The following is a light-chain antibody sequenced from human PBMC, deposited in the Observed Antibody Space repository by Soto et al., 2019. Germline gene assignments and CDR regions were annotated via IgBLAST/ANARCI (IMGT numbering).Light chain of an antibody. J-gene: IGLJ1*01. Sequence: QSVLTQPASVSGSPGQSITISCTGTSSGVGGYNYVSWYQQHPGKAPKLMIYDVSNRPSGVSNRFSGSKSGNTASLTISGLQAEDEADYYCSSYTSSSPAIVFGTGTKVTVL. CDR1: SSGVGGYNY. CDR3: SSYTSSSPAIV. V-gene: IGLV2-14*01. CDR2: DVS.